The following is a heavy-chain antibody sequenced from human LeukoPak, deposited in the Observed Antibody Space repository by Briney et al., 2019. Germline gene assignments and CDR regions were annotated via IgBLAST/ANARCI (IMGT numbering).Heavy chain of an antibody. V-gene: IGHV5-51*01. Sequence: GESLKISCKGSGYSFTSYWIGWVRQMPGKGLEWMGIIYPGDSDTRYSPSFQGQVTISADKSISTAYLQWSSLKASDTAMYYCARHPGSPINPYYFDYWGQGTLVTVSS. CDR1: GYSFTSYW. D-gene: IGHD1-26*01. J-gene: IGHJ4*02. CDR2: IYPGDSDT. CDR3: ARHPGSPINPYYFDY.